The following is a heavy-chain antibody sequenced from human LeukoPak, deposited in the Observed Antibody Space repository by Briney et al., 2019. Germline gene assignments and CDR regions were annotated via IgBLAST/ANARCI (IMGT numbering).Heavy chain of an antibody. Sequence: GSSVTVSCKATGYTYSSNGIDWVRQPPGQGLEWMGWISAYNGNTNYAQNLQGRVTMTTDTSTSTAYLELKSLSSDDTAVYYCARASGSYCSSTSCNDAFDIWGQGTMVTVSS. J-gene: IGHJ3*02. CDR3: ARASGSYCSSTSCNDAFDI. CDR1: GYTYSSNG. D-gene: IGHD2-2*01. V-gene: IGHV1-18*01. CDR2: ISAYNGNT.